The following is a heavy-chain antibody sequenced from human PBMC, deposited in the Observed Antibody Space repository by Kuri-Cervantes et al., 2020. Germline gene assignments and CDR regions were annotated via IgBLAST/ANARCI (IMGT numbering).Heavy chain of an antibody. Sequence: LSLTCTVSGYSISSGYYWGWFRQAPGKGLEWVSYISDGGTTIYFADSVKGRFTISRDNAKNSLYLQMNSLRAEDTAVYYCARVREWGGYWGQGTLVTVSS. CDR1: GYSISSGYY. CDR2: ISDGGTTI. CDR3: ARVREWGGY. V-gene: IGHV3-11*01. J-gene: IGHJ4*02. D-gene: IGHD3-3*01.